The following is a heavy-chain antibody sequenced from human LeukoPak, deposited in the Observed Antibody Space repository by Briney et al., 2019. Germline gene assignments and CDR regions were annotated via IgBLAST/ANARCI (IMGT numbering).Heavy chain of an antibody. J-gene: IGHJ3*02. V-gene: IGHV3-48*03. Sequence: PGGSLRLSCAASGFTFSSYAMSCVRQAPGKGMEWISYISSSGSTIYYADSVKGRFTIARDSDKKSLYLQMNSLRAEDTAVYYCANNRVGYSARPHDAFDIWGQGTMVTVSS. CDR1: GFTFSSYA. D-gene: IGHD1-26*01. CDR2: ISSSGSTI. CDR3: ANNRVGYSARPHDAFDI.